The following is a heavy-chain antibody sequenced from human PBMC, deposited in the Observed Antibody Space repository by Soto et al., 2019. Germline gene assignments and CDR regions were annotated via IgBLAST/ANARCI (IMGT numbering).Heavy chain of an antibody. CDR2: INHSGST. CDR1: GGSFSGYY. D-gene: IGHD3-10*01. CDR3: ARGGGKLLWFGELHYYYGMDV. V-gene: IGHV4-34*01. Sequence: KTSETLSLTCAVYGGSFSGYYWSWIRQPPGKGLEWIGEINHSGSTNYNPSLKSRVTISVDTSKNQFSLKLSSVTAADTAVYYCARGGGKLLWFGELHYYYGMDVWGQGTTVTV. J-gene: IGHJ6*02.